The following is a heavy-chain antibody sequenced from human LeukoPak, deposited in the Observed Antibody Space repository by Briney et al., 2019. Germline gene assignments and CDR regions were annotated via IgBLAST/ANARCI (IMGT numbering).Heavy chain of an antibody. J-gene: IGHJ3*02. V-gene: IGHV3-23*01. Sequence: GGSLRLSCAASGFTFSSYGMSWVRQAPGKGLEWVSAISGSGGSTYYADSVKGRFTISRDNSKNTLYLQMNSLRAEDTAVYYCAKDQHRSGYCSGGSCYGAFDIWGQGTMVTVSS. CDR3: AKDQHRSGYCSGGSCYGAFDI. CDR2: ISGSGGST. D-gene: IGHD2-15*01. CDR1: GFTFSSYG.